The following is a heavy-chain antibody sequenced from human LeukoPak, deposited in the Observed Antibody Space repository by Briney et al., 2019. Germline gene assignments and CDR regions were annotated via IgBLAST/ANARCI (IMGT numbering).Heavy chain of an antibody. J-gene: IGHJ4*02. D-gene: IGHD1-26*01. CDR2: IKQDGSEK. CDR3: LSESYYLHEFDY. V-gene: IGHV3-7*01. CDR1: GFTFSSHW. Sequence: GGSLRLSCAASGFTFSSHWMSWVRQAPGKGLEWVANIKQDGSEKYYVDSVKGRFTISRDNAKNSLYLQMNSLRAEDTAVYYCLSESYYLHEFDYWGQGTLVTVSS.